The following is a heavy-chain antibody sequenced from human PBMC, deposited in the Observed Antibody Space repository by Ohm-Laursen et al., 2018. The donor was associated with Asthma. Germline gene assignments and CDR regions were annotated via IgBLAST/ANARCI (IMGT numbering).Heavy chain of an antibody. Sequence: GTLSLTCTVSGGSINSSSYYWGWIRQPPGRGLEWIGSIYYRGSTYYNPSLKSRVTISEDTSKNQFSLKVICVTAADTAVYYCARLRRYAFDIWGQGTMVTVSS. CDR3: ARLRRYAFDI. CDR1: GGSINSSSYY. J-gene: IGHJ3*02. D-gene: IGHD4-17*01. CDR2: IYYRGST. V-gene: IGHV4-39*01.